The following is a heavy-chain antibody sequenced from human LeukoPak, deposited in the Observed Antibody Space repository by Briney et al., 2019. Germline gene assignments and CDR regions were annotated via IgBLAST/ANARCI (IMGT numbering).Heavy chain of an antibody. CDR1: AESFIGYY. Sequence: SETLPLTCSVYAESFIGYYCSWIRQPPGKGLEWIGEINHSGSTNYNPSLKSRVTISVDTSKNQFSLKLSSVTAADTAVYYCARGASNPVYGGYGFDYWGAGAPVTVSS. D-gene: IGHD4-17*01. V-gene: IGHV4-34*01. CDR3: ARGASNPVYGGYGFDY. CDR2: INHSGST. J-gene: IGHJ4*02.